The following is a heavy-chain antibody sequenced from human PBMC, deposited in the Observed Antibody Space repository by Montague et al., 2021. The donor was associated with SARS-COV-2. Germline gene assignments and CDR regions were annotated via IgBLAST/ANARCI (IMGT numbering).Heavy chain of an antibody. CDR1: AGSINNHY. CDR3: ARRPSSGWSFDY. CDR2: GYFSGTA. D-gene: IGHD6-19*01. Sequence: SETLSLTCTVSAGSINNHYWSWIRQTPGKELEWIAYGYFSGTASYNPSLKSRVTISVDTSRNQFSLQLTSVTAADTAVYYCARRPSSGWSFDYWGQGTQVSVSS. J-gene: IGHJ4*02. V-gene: IGHV4-59*08.